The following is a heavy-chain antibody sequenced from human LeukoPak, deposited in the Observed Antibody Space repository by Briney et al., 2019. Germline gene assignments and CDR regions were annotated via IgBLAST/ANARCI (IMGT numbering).Heavy chain of an antibody. J-gene: IGHJ5*02. V-gene: IGHV1-2*06. CDR3: ARDPWGGDIVVVPAAIHDP. D-gene: IGHD2-2*01. CDR2: TNPKSGAT. Sequence: ASVKVSCKASGYTFTDYPIHWVRQAPGQGLEWMGRTNPKSGATNYAQRFQGRVTMTRDTSTSTAYMELSRLRSDDTAVFYCARDPWGGDIVVVPAAIHDPWGQGTLVTVSS. CDR1: GYTFTDYP.